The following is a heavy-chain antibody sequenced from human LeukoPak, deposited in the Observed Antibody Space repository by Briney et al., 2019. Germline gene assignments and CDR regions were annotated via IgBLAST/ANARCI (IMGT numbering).Heavy chain of an antibody. J-gene: IGHJ4*02. Sequence: GASVKVSCKASGYTFTSYDINWVRQATGQGLEWMGWMNPNSGNTGYAQKFQGRVTMTRNTSISTAYMELSSLRPEDTAVYYCAYAARLRFGYYFDYWGQGTLVTVSS. CDR2: MNPNSGNT. V-gene: IGHV1-8*01. CDR3: AYAARLRFGYYFDY. D-gene: IGHD3-16*01. CDR1: GYTFTSYD.